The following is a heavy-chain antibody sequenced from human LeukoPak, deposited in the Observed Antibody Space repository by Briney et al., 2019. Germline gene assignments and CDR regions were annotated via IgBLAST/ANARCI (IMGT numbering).Heavy chain of an antibody. D-gene: IGHD3-16*02. V-gene: IGHV4-61*01. Sequence: PSETLSLTCTVSGGSFSSGSYYWSWIRQPPGKGLEWIGYIYYSGSTNYNPSLKSRVTISVDTSKNQFSLKLSSVTAADTAVYYCARRPRLGELSSFDYWGQGTLVTVSS. CDR1: GGSFSSGSYY. J-gene: IGHJ4*02. CDR2: IYYSGST. CDR3: ARRPRLGELSSFDY.